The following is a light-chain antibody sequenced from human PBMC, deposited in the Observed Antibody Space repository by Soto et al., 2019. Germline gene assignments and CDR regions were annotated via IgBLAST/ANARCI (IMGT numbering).Light chain of an antibody. V-gene: IGKV3-15*01. CDR3: QQYNNWPRT. Sequence: EIVRTQSPATLSVSPVERATLSCKASQSVSSDLAWYHQKPGQAPRLLIYGASTRATGIPARLSGSGSGTEFTLTINSLQSADFAVYYCQQYNNWPRTFGQGTKVDIK. J-gene: IGKJ1*01. CDR2: GAS. CDR1: QSVSSD.